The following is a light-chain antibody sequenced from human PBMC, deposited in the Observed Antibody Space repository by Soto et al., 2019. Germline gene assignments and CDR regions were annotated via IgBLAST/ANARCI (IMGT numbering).Light chain of an antibody. CDR3: QHYDSFWS. Sequence: IQLTQSPSSLSASVGDRVTITCRASQGVRSYLAWFQQRPGKAPKLLIFGASTLQNGVPARFSGSGSGAEFTLTITGLQPEDIATYSCQHYDSFWSFGQGTKVDIK. J-gene: IGKJ1*01. V-gene: IGKV1-9*01. CDR2: GAS. CDR1: QGVRSY.